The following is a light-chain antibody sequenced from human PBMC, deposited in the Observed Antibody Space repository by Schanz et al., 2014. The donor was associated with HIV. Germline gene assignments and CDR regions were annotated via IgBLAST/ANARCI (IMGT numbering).Light chain of an antibody. J-gene: IGKJ2*01. CDR3: QQYTPSSHT. Sequence: EIVLTQSPGSLSLSPGGRATLSCGASQRLSSAYLAWYQQKRDQPPRLLIYGASTRATGIPARFSGSRSGTEFTLTISSLQPGDFATYYCQQYTPSSHTFGQGTTLEI. V-gene: IGKV3-20*01. CDR1: QRLSSAY. CDR2: GAS.